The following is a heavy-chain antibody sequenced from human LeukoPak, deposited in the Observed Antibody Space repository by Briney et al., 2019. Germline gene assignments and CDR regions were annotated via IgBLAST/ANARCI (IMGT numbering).Heavy chain of an antibody. CDR1: GYIFTSYW. CDR2: IYPGDSDT. CDR3: ARQRGYSSDY. V-gene: IGHV5-51*01. Sequence: GASLEISCQGSGYIFTSYWIGWVRQLPGKGLEWMGIIYPGDSDTRYSPSFQGQVTISADKSISTAYLQWSSLKASDTAMYYCARQRGYSSDYWGQGTLVTVSS. J-gene: IGHJ4*02. D-gene: IGHD6-13*01.